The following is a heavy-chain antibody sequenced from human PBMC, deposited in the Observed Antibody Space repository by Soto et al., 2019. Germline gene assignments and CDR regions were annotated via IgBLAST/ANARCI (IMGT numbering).Heavy chain of an antibody. CDR2: ISYDGSNK. J-gene: IGHJ3*02. CDR3: ARPTFWSGYVINPSGAFDS. CDR1: GFTFSSYA. Sequence: AGGSLRLSCAASGFTFSSYAMHWVRQAPGKGLEWVAAISYDGSNKYYADSVKGRFTISRDNSKNTRYLQMNSLRAEDTAVYYCARPTFWSGYVINPSGAFDSWGQGTMVTVSS. D-gene: IGHD3-3*01. V-gene: IGHV3-30-3*01.